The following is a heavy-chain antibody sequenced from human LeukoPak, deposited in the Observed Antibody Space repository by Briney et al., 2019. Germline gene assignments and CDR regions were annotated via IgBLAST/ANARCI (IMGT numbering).Heavy chain of an antibody. J-gene: IGHJ4*02. CDR3: ARAPRDGYKQFDY. D-gene: IGHD5-24*01. CDR2: IWYDGSNK. CDR1: GFTFSSYG. Sequence: GGSLRLSCAASGFTFSSYGMHWVRQAPGKGLEWVATIWYDGSNKYYADSVKGRFTISRDNSKNTLYLQMNSLRVEDTAVYYCARAPRDGYKQFDYWGQGTLVPVSS. V-gene: IGHV3-33*01.